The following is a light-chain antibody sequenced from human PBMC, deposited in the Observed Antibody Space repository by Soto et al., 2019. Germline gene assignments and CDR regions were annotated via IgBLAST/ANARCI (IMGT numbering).Light chain of an antibody. CDR1: QSINIY. CDR3: QQSYTTLYT. Sequence: DIQVTQSPSSLSASVGDRVTITCRASQSINIYLNWFQQKPGKAPNLLISGASSLQSGVPSRFRGSGYGTDFTLTISSLQPEDFATYYCQQSYTTLYTFGQGTKLEIK. J-gene: IGKJ2*01. CDR2: GAS. V-gene: IGKV1-39*01.